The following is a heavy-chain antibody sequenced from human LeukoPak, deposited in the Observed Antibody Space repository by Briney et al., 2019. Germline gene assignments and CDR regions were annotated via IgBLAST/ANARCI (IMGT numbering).Heavy chain of an antibody. CDR1: GYTFTAYY. Sequence: VASVRVSCKASGYTFTAYYMHWVRQAPGQGLEWMGWIDPRSGGSKYAQKFQGRVTMTGDTSISTAYMEVIGLRSDGTAVYYCTRETNGGALGYWGQGTLVTVSS. D-gene: IGHD4-23*01. J-gene: IGHJ4*02. CDR2: IDPRSGGS. CDR3: TRETNGGALGY. V-gene: IGHV1-2*02.